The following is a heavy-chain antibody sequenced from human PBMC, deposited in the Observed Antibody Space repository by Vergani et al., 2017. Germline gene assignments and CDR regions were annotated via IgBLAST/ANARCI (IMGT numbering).Heavy chain of an antibody. CDR3: ARKRVVREDFDY. V-gene: IGHV4-30-4*08. J-gene: IGHJ4*02. Sequence: QVQLQESGPGLVKPSQTLSLTCTVSGGSISSGDYYWNWIRQPPGKGLEWIGYIYYSGSTYHNPSLKSRCTISVDTSKNQFSLKLRSVTAADTAVYYCARKRVVREDFDYWGQGTLVTVSS. D-gene: IGHD3-10*01. CDR2: IYYSGST. CDR1: GGSISSGDYY.